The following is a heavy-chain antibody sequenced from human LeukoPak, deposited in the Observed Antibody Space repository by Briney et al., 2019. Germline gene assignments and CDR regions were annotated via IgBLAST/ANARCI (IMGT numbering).Heavy chain of an antibody. Sequence: ASVKVSCKASGYTFSDYYIHWVQQAPGKGLEWMGQIDPENGETIYAERFLGRITITADTSIDTAYLELTILSSDDTAVYYCVTVEWELPFDYWGQGTLVTVSS. CDR3: VTVEWELPFDY. D-gene: IGHD1-26*01. CDR1: GYTFSDYY. J-gene: IGHJ4*02. V-gene: IGHV1-69-2*01. CDR2: IDPENGET.